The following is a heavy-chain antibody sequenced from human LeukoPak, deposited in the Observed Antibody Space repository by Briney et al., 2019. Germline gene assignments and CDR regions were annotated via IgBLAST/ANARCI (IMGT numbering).Heavy chain of an antibody. CDR2: IIPIFGTA. Sequence: SVTVSCKASGGTFSSYAISWVRQAPGQGLEWMGGIIPIFGTANYAQKFQGRVTITADKSTGTAYMELSSLRSEDTAVYYCARDLWGEPLYYMDVWGKGTTVTVSS. CDR1: GGTFSSYA. CDR3: ARDLWGEPLYYMDV. J-gene: IGHJ6*03. V-gene: IGHV1-69*06. D-gene: IGHD3-16*01.